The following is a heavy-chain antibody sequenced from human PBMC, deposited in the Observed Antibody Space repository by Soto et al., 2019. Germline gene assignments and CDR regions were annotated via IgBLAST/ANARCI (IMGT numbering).Heavy chain of an antibody. CDR3: ARVRRITMVRGVTMDYYYGMDV. D-gene: IGHD3-10*01. CDR1: GGTFSSYA. CDR2: IIPIFGTA. J-gene: IGHJ6*02. V-gene: IGHV1-69*13. Sequence: GASVKVSCKASGGTFSSYAISWVRQAPGQGLEWMGGIIPIFGTANYAQKFQGRVTITADESTSTAYMELSSLRSEDTAVYYCARVRRITMVRGVTMDYYYGMDVWGQGTTVTVSS.